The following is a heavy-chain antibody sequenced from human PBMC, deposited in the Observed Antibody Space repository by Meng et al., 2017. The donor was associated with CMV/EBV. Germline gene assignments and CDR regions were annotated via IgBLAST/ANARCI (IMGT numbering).Heavy chain of an antibody. V-gene: IGHV3-7*01. D-gene: IGHD3-16*01. Sequence: GESLKISCAASGFTFSSYWMSWVRQAPGKGLEWVANIKQDGSEKYYVDSVKGRFTISRDNAKNSLYLQMNSLRAEDTAVDYCARDLRDWFDPWGQGTPVTVSS. CDR3: ARDLRDWFDP. CDR2: IKQDGSEK. CDR1: GFTFSSYW. J-gene: IGHJ5*02.